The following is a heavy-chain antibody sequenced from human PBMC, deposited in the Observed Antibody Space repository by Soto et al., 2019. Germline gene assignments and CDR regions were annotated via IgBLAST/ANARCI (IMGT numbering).Heavy chain of an antibody. J-gene: IGHJ4*02. CDR2: IRFDGTDI. CDR3: TKGGTYSSGPFDS. V-gene: IGHV3-74*01. Sequence: EVHLVESGGGLVQPGGSLQLSCAASGFIFSNYCMHWVRQSPGKGLEWLLRIRFDGTDITYADSVTGRFTIYRDNGSNTLYLHRISLRGEDAADSSCTKGGTYSSGPFDSWGQGTLVTVSS. CDR1: GFIFSNYC. D-gene: IGHD5-12*01.